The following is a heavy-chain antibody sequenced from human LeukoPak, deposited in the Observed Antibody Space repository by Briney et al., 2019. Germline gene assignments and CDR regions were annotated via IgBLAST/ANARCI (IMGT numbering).Heavy chain of an antibody. J-gene: IGHJ6*03. CDR1: GFTFSSYG. Sequence: PGGSLRLSCAASGFTFSSYGMHWVRQAPGKGLEWVAFIRYDGSNKYYADSVKGRFTISRDNSKNTLYLQMNSLRAEDTAVYYCAKDRQVVPAFYYYYMDVWGKGTTVTVSS. CDR3: AKDRQVVPAFYYYYMDV. CDR2: IRYDGSNK. D-gene: IGHD2-2*01. V-gene: IGHV3-30*02.